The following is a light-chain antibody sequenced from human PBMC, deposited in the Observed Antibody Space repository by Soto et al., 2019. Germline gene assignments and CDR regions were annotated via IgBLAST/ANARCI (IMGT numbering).Light chain of an antibody. V-gene: IGLV3-1*01. J-gene: IGLJ1*01. Sequence: SYELTQPPSVSVSPGQTASITCSGDKLGDKYACWYQQKPGQSPVLVIYQDSKRPSGIPERFSGSNSGNTATLTISGTQAMDEADYYCQAWDSTDNHVFGTGTKLTVL. CDR2: QDS. CDR1: KLGDKY. CDR3: QAWDSTDNHV.